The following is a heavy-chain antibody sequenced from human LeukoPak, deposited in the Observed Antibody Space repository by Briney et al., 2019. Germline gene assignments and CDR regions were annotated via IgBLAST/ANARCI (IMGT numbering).Heavy chain of an antibody. Sequence: ASVKVSCKASGYTFTSYDINWVRQATGQGREGMGWMNPNSGNTGYAQKFQGRVTMTRNTSISTAYMELSSLRSEDTAVYYCARGPLRDCSSTSCYSGYYYYYGMDVWGQGTTVTVSS. CDR3: ARGPLRDCSSTSCYSGYYYYYGMDV. D-gene: IGHD2-2*01. J-gene: IGHJ6*02. CDR1: GYTFTSYD. CDR2: MNPNSGNT. V-gene: IGHV1-8*01.